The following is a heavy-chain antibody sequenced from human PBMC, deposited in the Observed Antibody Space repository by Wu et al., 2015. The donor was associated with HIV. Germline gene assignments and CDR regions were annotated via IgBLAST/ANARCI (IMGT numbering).Heavy chain of an antibody. CDR2: IYYSGST. V-gene: IGHV4-59*08. Sequence: QVQLQESGPGLVKPSETLSLTCVVSGTSVSSDYYWGWIRQPPGQGLEWIGYIYYSGSTKYNPSLKSRVTISLDTPKEQFSLKLSSVTAADTAIYYCARQSCSGDSCYLPLDYWGQGALVTVSS. D-gene: IGHD2-15*01. J-gene: IGHJ4*02. CDR3: ARQSCSGDSCYLPLDY. CDR1: GTSVSSDYY.